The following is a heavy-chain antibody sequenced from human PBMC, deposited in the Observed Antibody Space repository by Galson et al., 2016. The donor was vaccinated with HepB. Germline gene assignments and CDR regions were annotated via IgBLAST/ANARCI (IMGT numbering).Heavy chain of an antibody. D-gene: IGHD3-16*01. CDR3: ARGDLGRYYYYPMDV. CDR2: LHSDGTT. V-gene: IGHV3-53*05. Sequence: SLRLSCAASGFNVRSKYMSWVRQAPGKGLEWVSILHSDGTTVYADSVKGRFTISRDNSKNTLYLQMRSLRPQDTGMFYCARGDLGRYYYYPMDVWGRGTTVIVSS. CDR1: GFNVRSKY. J-gene: IGHJ6*04.